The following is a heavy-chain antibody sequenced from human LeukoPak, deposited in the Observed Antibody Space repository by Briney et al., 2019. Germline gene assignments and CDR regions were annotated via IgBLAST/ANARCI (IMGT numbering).Heavy chain of an antibody. CDR2: ISGSGGST. Sequence: GGSLRLSCAASGFTFSSYAMSWVRQAPGKGLEWVSAISGSGGSTYYADSVKGRFTISRDNSKNTLYLQMNSLRAEDTAVYYCASTTGLRYYYYMDVWGKGTTVTISS. V-gene: IGHV3-23*01. J-gene: IGHJ6*03. D-gene: IGHD5-18*01. CDR1: GFTFSSYA. CDR3: ASTTGLRYYYYMDV.